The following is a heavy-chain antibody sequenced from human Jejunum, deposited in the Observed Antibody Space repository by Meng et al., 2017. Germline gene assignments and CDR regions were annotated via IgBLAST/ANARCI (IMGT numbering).Heavy chain of an antibody. CDR2: IGGSGDTT. Sequence: EVQLLESGGGLAQPGESLSLSCEASGFTFSSQLMSWVRQAPGKGLEWVSCIGGSGDTTYYADSVKGRFTISRDNSKNTLYLQMNSLRAEDTAVYYCARKFGGDFWGQGTLVTVSS. V-gene: IGHV3-23*01. CDR3: ARKFGGDF. D-gene: IGHD3-10*01. CDR1: GFTFSSQL. J-gene: IGHJ4*02.